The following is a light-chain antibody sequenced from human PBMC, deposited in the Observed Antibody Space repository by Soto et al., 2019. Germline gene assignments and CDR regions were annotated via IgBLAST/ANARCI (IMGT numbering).Light chain of an antibody. CDR2: EAS. V-gene: IGKV1-9*01. CDR3: QQLYTLPFT. CDR1: HDISTF. Sequence: DIQLTQSPSLLSASIGDRVTITCRASHDISTFLAWYQQKPGKAPKLLIYEASPLQSGVPSRFSGSGSGTEFTLTISGLLPEDFAAYHCQQLYTLPFTFGQGTRLEIK. J-gene: IGKJ5*01.